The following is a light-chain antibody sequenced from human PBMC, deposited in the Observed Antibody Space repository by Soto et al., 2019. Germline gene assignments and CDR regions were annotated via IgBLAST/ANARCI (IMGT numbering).Light chain of an antibody. CDR2: VNSDGGH. CDR3: QTWDTGVVI. V-gene: IGLV4-69*01. J-gene: IGLJ2*01. Sequence: QTVVTQSPSASASLRASVRLTCTLSSGHSNYAIAWHQQQPEKGPRFLMTVNSDGGHNKGAGIPDRFSGSSSGAARYLTITSLQSEDEADYYCQTWDTGVVIFGGGTKLTVL. CDR1: SGHSNYA.